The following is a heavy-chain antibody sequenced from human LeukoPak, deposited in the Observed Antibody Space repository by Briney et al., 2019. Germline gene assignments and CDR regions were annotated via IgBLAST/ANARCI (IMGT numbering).Heavy chain of an antibody. CDR2: IYYSGST. J-gene: IGHJ3*02. V-gene: IGHV4-59*12. D-gene: IGHD6-19*01. CDR3: ARDSSGLNDAFDI. Sequence: SETLSLTCTVSGGSISSYYWSWIRQPPGKGLEWIGYIYYSGSTNYNPSLKSRVTISVDTSKNQFSLKLSSVTAADTAVYYCARDSSGLNDAFDIWGQGTMVTISS. CDR1: GGSISSYY.